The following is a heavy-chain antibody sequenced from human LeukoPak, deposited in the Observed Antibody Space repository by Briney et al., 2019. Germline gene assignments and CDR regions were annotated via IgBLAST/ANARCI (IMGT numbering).Heavy chain of an antibody. V-gene: IGHV3-23*01. J-gene: IGHJ4*02. CDR2: ITGSDSGA. CDR1: GFTFSSFA. D-gene: IGHD3-9*01. CDR3: ARGLQVYYDSLTGYYRGRYYFDY. Sequence: GGSLRLSCAASGFTFSSFAINWVRQAPGKGLEWVSVITGSDSGADYADSVKGRFTISRDNSQNTVHLQMNSLRAEDTAVYYCARGLQVYYDSLTGYYRGRYYFDYWGQGTLVTVSS.